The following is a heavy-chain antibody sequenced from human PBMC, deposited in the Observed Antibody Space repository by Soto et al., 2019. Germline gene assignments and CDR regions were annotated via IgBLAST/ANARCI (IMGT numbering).Heavy chain of an antibody. V-gene: IGHV3-73*02. CDR1: GFTFGGSA. CDR3: TRQTDAVQWLVVPTDYNFDY. D-gene: IGHD6-19*01. CDR2: IRSKTNSYAT. Sequence: EGQLVESGGGLVQPGGSLKLSCAASGFTFGGSAMHWVRQASVKGLEWVGHIRSKTNSYATAYAESVKGRFTISRDDSMNTAYLKMNSMKTEDTAVYFCTRQTDAVQWLVVPTDYNFDYWGQGTLVTVSS. J-gene: IGHJ4*02.